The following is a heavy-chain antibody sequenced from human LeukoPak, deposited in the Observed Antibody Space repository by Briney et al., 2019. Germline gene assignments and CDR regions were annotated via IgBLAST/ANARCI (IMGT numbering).Heavy chain of an antibody. J-gene: IGHJ4*02. CDR2: GEGDGSTS. D-gene: IGHD2-21*02. CDR1: GFTLSNYW. CDR3: TKSDHFDY. V-gene: IGHV3-74*03. Sequence: PGGSLRLSCAASGFTLSNYWMHWVRQAPGKGLVWVSRGEGDGSTSTYADSAKGRFTISRDNAKNTLYLQMNGLRAEDTAMYYCTKSDHFDYWGQGTLVTVSS.